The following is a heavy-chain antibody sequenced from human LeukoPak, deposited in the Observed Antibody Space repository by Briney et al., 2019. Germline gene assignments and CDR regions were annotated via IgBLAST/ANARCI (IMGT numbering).Heavy chain of an antibody. Sequence: SETLSLTWTVSGXSISSYYWSWIRQPPGKGLEWIGYIYYSGSTNYNPSLKSRVTISVDTSKNQFSLKLSSVTAADTAVYYCARESQEKYYFDYWGQGTLVTVSS. J-gene: IGHJ4*02. CDR2: IYYSGST. D-gene: IGHD5-24*01. CDR3: ARESQEKYYFDY. V-gene: IGHV4-59*12. CDR1: GXSISSYY.